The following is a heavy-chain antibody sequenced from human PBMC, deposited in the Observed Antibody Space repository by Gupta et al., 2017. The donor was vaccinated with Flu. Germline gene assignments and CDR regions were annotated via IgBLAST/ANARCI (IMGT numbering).Heavy chain of an antibody. V-gene: IGHV3-23*01. CDR1: GFTFRDYA. Sequence: EVQLLEYGGDLIQPGGSLRLSCAASGFTFRDYAMTWVRQAPGRGLEWVSSIRGDTFATFYADSVRGRFTISRDNSKNTVTMQMESLRAEDTAVYYCATARDGAQLFGYWGQGTLVTVSS. D-gene: IGHD5-18*01. CDR3: ATARDGAQLFGY. CDR2: IRGDTFAT. J-gene: IGHJ4*02.